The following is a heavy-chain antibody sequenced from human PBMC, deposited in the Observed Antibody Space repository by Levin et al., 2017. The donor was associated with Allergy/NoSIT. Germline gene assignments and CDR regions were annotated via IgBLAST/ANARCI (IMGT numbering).Heavy chain of an antibody. Sequence: GALRLSCAASGFLFISYEMNWVRQAPGKGLEWVSYISSSGSTTYYADSVKGRFTISRDNAKSSLYLQMNNLRAEDTAVYYCVRDRRVVPPIYYFDDWGQGTLVTVSS. CDR2: ISSSGSTT. J-gene: IGHJ4*02. V-gene: IGHV3-48*03. CDR3: VRDRRVVPPIYYFDD. CDR1: GFLFISYE. D-gene: IGHD2-15*01.